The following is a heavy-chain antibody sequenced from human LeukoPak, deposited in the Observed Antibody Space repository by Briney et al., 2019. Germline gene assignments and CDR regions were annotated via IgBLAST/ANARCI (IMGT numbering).Heavy chain of an antibody. V-gene: IGHV4-4*02. Sequence: SGTLSLTCAVSGGSISSSNWWSWVRQPPGKGLEWIGEIYHSGSTNYNPSLKSRVTISVDTSKNQFSLKLSSVTAADTAVYYCARGPEYYYDSSGYYARYFDLWGRGTLVTVSS. CDR3: ARGPEYYYDSSGYYARYFDL. J-gene: IGHJ2*01. CDR2: IYHSGST. CDR1: GGSISSSNW. D-gene: IGHD3-22*01.